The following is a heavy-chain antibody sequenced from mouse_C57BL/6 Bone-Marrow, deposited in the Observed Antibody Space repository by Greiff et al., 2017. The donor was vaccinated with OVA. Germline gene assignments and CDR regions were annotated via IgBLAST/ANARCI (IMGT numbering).Heavy chain of an antibody. CDR1: GFTFSDFY. Sequence: EVKVVESGGGLVQSGRSLRLSCATSGFTFSDFYMEWVRQAPGKGLEWIAASRNKANDYTTEYSASVKGRFIVSRDTSQSILYLQMNALRAEDTAIYYCARDAWSGYYYGCWGQGASVTVSS. V-gene: IGHV7-1*01. D-gene: IGHD2-3*01. J-gene: IGHJ4*01. CDR2: SRNKANDYTT. CDR3: ARDAWSGYYYGC.